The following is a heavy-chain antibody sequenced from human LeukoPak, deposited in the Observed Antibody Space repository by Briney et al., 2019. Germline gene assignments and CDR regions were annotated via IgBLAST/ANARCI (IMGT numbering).Heavy chain of an antibody. Sequence: ASVKVSCKASGYTFTSYAMNWVRQAPGQGLEWMGWISGYNGNTNYAQKLQDRVTMTTDTSTSTAYMELRSLRSDDTAVYYCARAWNGCSDYWGQGTLVTVSS. CDR3: ARAWNGCSDY. CDR1: GYTFTSYA. V-gene: IGHV1-18*01. D-gene: IGHD4/OR15-4a*01. J-gene: IGHJ4*02. CDR2: ISGYNGNT.